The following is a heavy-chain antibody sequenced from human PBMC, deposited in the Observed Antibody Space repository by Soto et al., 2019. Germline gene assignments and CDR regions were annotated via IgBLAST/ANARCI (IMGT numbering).Heavy chain of an antibody. CDR3: ERENGDFDY. Sequence: EVQLVESGGGLVQPGGSLRLSCAASGFTFSSYWMGWVRQAPGKGLEWVANINQGGGEKNYVDSVKGRFTISRDNAKNSVYLQMNSLRAEDTAVYYCERENGDFDYWGQGTLVTVSS. J-gene: IGHJ4*02. CDR2: INQGGGEK. CDR1: GFTFSSYW. D-gene: IGHD4-17*01. V-gene: IGHV3-7*01.